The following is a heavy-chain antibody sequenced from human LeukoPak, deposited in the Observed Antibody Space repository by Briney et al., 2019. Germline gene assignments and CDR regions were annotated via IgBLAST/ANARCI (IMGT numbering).Heavy chain of an antibody. J-gene: IGHJ4*02. CDR3: ASHPYPDLSSSVDY. V-gene: IGHV1-18*01. Sequence: ASVKVSCKASGYTFTSYGISWVRQAPGQGLEWMGWISAYNGNTNYAQKLQGRVTMTTDTSTSTAYMELRSLRSDDTAVYYCASHPYPDLSSSVDYWGQGTLVTVSS. D-gene: IGHD6-6*01. CDR1: GYTFTSYG. CDR2: ISAYNGNT.